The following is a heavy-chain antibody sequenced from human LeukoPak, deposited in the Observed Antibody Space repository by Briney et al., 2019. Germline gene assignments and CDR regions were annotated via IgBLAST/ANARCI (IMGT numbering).Heavy chain of an antibody. CDR1: GYSFTDYY. V-gene: IGHV1-2*02. J-gene: IGHJ5*02. CDR2: INPNSGGT. D-gene: IGHD2-21*01. CDR3: ARADRLHGGPYLIGP. Sequence: ASVKVSCKTSGYSFTDYYLHWVRQAPGQGLEWMGWINPNSGGTSAAQKFQGSVTMTRDTSITTVYMDVSWLTSDDTAIYYCARADRLHGGPYLIGPWGQGTLVTVSS.